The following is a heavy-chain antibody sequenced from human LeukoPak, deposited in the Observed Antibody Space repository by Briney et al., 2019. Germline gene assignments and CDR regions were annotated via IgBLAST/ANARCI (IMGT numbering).Heavy chain of an antibody. CDR3: ARGKLTFDY. D-gene: IGHD2-15*01. Sequence: SETLSLTCTVSGGSISSYYLSWIRQSPGKGLEWIGNIYYSGSTDYNPSLKSRVTISGDTSKKQFSLKLSSVTAADTAVYYCARGKLTFDYWGQGTLVTVSS. J-gene: IGHJ4*02. V-gene: IGHV4-59*08. CDR1: GGSISSYY. CDR2: IYYSGST.